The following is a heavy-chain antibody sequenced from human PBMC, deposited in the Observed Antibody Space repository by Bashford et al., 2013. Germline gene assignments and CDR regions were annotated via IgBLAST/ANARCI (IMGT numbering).Heavy chain of an antibody. CDR3: ASRDGYNGFDY. CDR2: IYYTGTT. Sequence: SETLSLTCTVSGASISNSRFTWAWIRQSPGKGLEWIGNIYYTGTTYYDPSLKSRVTISLDTSKNQFSLSLRSVTAADTAVYYCASRDGYNGFDYWGQGTLVTVSS. J-gene: IGHJ4*02. D-gene: IGHD5-24*01. V-gene: IGHV4-30-4*08. CDR1: GASISNSRFT.